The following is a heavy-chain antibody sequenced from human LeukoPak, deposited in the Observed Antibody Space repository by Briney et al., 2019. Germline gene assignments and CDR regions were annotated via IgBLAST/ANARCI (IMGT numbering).Heavy chain of an antibody. CDR3: VRDTKDY. CDR2: ITTTGDRI. J-gene: IGHJ4*02. CDR1: GFTFSDYS. D-gene: IGHD2-8*01. Sequence: GGSLRLSRAASGFTFSDYSMNWVRQAPGKGLEWIAYITTTGDRIQYADSVKGRFTISRDNTKNSLYLQLNSLRADDTAIYYCVRDTKDYWGQGTLVTVSS. V-gene: IGHV3-48*04.